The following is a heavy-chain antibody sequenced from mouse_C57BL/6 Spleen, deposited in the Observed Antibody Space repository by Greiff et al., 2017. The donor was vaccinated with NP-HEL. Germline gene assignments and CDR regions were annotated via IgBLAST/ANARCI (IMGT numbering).Heavy chain of an antibody. J-gene: IGHJ1*03. CDR2: IDPSDSYT. V-gene: IGHV1-69*01. Sequence: QVQLQQPGAELVMPGASVKLSCKASGYTFTSYWMHWVKQRPGQGLEWIGEIDPSDSYTNYNQKFKGKSTLTVDKSSSTAYMQLSSLTSEDSAVYYCARGGRVDVWGTGTTVTVSS. CDR3: ARGGRVDV. CDR1: GYTFTSYW.